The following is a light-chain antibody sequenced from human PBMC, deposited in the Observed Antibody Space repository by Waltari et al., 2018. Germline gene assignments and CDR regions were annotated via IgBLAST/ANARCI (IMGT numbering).Light chain of an antibody. Sequence: QSALTQPASVSGSPGQSITISCTGTTSDIGDYYYVSWYQQFPGKAPKLMIYDVTKRPAGVSSRFPGSKSGNTASLTISGLQAEDEGDYYCCSFRGGDSFVFGTGTRVTVV. CDR2: DVT. J-gene: IGLJ1*01. CDR1: TSDIGDYYY. CDR3: CSFRGGDSFV. V-gene: IGLV2-14*03.